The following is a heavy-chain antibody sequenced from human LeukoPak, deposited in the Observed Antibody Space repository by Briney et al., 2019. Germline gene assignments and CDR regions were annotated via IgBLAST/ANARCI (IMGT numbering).Heavy chain of an antibody. CDR3: ARHGGSYSSSWNDY. Sequence: SETLSLACTVSGGSISSYYWSWIRQPPGKGLEWIGYIYYSGSTNYNPSLKSRVTISVDTSKNQFSLKLSSVTAADTAVYYCARHGGSYSSSWNDYWGQGTLVTVSS. V-gene: IGHV4-59*08. J-gene: IGHJ4*02. CDR1: GGSISSYY. CDR2: IYYSGST. D-gene: IGHD6-13*01.